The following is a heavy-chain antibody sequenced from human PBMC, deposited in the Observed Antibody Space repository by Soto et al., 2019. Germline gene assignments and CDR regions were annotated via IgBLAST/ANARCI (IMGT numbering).Heavy chain of an antibody. D-gene: IGHD3-10*01. Sequence: QVQLQESGPGLVKPSQTLSLTCTVSGGSISSGGYYWSWIRQHPGKGLEWIGYIYYSGSTYYNPHLEMRVTIAADASKNQCSLKLSSVTAADTAVYYCASGGRRSPGMDVWGQGTTVTVSS. CDR1: GGSISSGGYY. J-gene: IGHJ6*02. CDR3: ASGGRRSPGMDV. V-gene: IGHV4-31*03. CDR2: IYYSGST.